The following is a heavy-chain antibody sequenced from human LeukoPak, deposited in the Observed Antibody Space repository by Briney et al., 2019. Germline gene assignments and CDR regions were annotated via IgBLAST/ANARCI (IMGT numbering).Heavy chain of an antibody. Sequence: ASVKVSCKASGGTFSSYAISWVRQAPGQGHEWMGGIIPIFGTANYAQKFQGRVTITADESTSTAYMELSSLRSEDTAVYYCAVSIAVAGPLDYWGQGTLVTVSS. V-gene: IGHV1-69*13. CDR2: IIPIFGTA. CDR1: GGTFSSYA. CDR3: AVSIAVAGPLDY. D-gene: IGHD6-19*01. J-gene: IGHJ4*02.